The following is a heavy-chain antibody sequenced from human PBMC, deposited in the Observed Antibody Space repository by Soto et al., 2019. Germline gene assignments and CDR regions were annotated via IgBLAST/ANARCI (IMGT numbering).Heavy chain of an antibody. J-gene: IGHJ3*02. CDR3: AREPRYCRGGSCSITGDAFDI. CDR2: ISNRGDT. V-gene: IGHV3-66*01. Sequence: EVQLVESGGGLVQPGGSLRLSCTASGFIVSDTYMNWVRQAPGKGLEWVSVISNRGDTHYADSVRGRFSLSRDIADDTLHLQMNNPGVEDTAVYYCAREPRYCRGGSCSITGDAFDIWGQGTMVTVSS. D-gene: IGHD2-15*01. CDR1: GFIVSDTY.